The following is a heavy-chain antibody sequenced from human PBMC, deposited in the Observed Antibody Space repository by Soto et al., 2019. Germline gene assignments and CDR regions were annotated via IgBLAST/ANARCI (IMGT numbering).Heavy chain of an antibody. J-gene: IGHJ6*02. V-gene: IGHV1-69*01. CDR1: GGTFNRYT. CDR2: IIPIFGTA. Sequence: VQLVQSGAEVKKPGSSVKLSCKASGGTFNRYTISWVRQAPGQGLEWMGGIIPIFGTANYAQKFQGRVTIISDESTSADYMELRRLRSEDTDVYYCALWGFRDGNNSKYNYSGMDVWGQGNTVTVSS. CDR3: ALWGFRDGNNSKYNYSGMDV. D-gene: IGHD1-1*01.